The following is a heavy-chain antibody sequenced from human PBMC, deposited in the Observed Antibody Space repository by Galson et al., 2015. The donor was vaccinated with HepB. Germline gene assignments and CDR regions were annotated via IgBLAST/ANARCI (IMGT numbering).Heavy chain of an antibody. CDR3: ARWRHDSGDFDY. Sequence: CAISGDSVSSNSAAWNRIRQSPSRGLEWLGRTYYWSKWYNDYAVSVKSQITINPDTSKNQFSLQLNSVTPEDTAVYYCARWRHDSGDFDYWSQGALVTVSS. CDR2: TYYWSKWYN. J-gene: IGHJ4*02. CDR1: GDSVSSNSAA. V-gene: IGHV6-1*01. D-gene: IGHD4-17*01.